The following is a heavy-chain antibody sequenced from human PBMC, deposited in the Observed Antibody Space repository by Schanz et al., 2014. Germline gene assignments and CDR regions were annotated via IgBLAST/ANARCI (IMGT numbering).Heavy chain of an antibody. J-gene: IGHJ2*01. CDR1: GFTFSTFA. CDR2: ISGGGGTT. V-gene: IGHV3-23*04. Sequence: EVQLVQSGGGLVQPGGSLRLSCSASGFTFSTFAMHWVRQAPGKGLEWVSAISGGGGTTYYADSVKGRFTISRDNSKNTLYLQMNSLRAEDTAIYYCAKDAPYPFDLWGRGTLITVSS. CDR3: AKDAPYPFDL.